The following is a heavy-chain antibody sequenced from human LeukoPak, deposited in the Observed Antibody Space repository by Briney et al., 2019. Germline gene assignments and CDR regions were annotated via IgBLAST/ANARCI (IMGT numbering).Heavy chain of an antibody. CDR1: GDSIISYY. J-gene: IGHJ3*02. Sequence: SETLSLTCIVSGDSIISYYWSWIRQPPGKGLEWIGYIYYNGTTNYNPSLKSRVTMSVDTSRTQFSLKLSSVTAADTAFYYCARLGRADRGYYVAYDIWGQGTMVTVSS. V-gene: IGHV4-59*08. CDR2: IYYNGTT. CDR3: ARLGRADRGYYVAYDI. D-gene: IGHD3-22*01.